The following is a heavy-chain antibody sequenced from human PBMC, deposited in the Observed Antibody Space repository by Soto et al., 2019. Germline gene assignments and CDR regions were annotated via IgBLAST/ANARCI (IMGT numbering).Heavy chain of an antibody. CDR3: ARERYQVISDGMDV. V-gene: IGHV1-2*02. CDR1: GYTFTGYY. CDR2: INPETGGT. Sequence: RASEKVSCKASGYTFTGYYVHWVREAPGQGLEWMGWINPETGGTSYAQKFQGRVTLSRDTSINTAYLELSRLRFDDAAVYFCARERYQVISDGMDVWGQGTTVTVSS. D-gene: IGHD2-2*01. J-gene: IGHJ6*02.